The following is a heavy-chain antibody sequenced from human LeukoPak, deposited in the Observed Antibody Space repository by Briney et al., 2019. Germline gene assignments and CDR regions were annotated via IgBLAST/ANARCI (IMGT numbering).Heavy chain of an antibody. Sequence: GGSLRLSCAASGFTFSSYWMSWVRQAPGKGLEWVANIKQDGSEKYYVDSVKGRFTISRDNAKNSLYLQMNSLRAEDTAVYYCARVGYCSGGSCYFTPGKYFDYWGQGTLVTVSS. V-gene: IGHV3-7*01. J-gene: IGHJ4*02. CDR3: ARVGYCSGGSCYFTPGKYFDY. D-gene: IGHD2-15*01. CDR2: IKQDGSEK. CDR1: GFTFSSYW.